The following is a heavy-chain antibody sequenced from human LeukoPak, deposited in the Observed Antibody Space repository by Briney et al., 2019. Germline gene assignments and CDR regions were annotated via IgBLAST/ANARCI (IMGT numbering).Heavy chain of an antibody. CDR3: ARQLGNWNDWFDP. CDR1: GGSMSPYY. V-gene: IGHV4-59*08. D-gene: IGHD1-20*01. Sequence: SETLSLTCTVSGGSMSPYYWSWIRQPPGKGLEWIGYIHYSGNTNYNPSLKSRVTISADLAKNQFSLILTSVTAADTAVYYCARQLGNWNDWFDPWGQGTLVTVSS. J-gene: IGHJ5*02. CDR2: IHYSGNT.